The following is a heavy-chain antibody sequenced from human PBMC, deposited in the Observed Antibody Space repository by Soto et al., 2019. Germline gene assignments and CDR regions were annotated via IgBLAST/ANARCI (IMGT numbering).Heavy chain of an antibody. CDR3: ARRGPRTYYDY. V-gene: IGHV3-23*01. D-gene: IGHD3-10*01. CDR1: GFTFSSYA. CDR2: ISGSGDST. J-gene: IGHJ4*02. Sequence: HPGGSLRLSCAASGFTFSSYAVSWVRQAPGKGLEWVSVISGSGDSTYYADSVKGRFTISRDNSKNTLYLQMNSLRAEDTAVYYCARRGPRTYYDYSSQGTLVTGSS.